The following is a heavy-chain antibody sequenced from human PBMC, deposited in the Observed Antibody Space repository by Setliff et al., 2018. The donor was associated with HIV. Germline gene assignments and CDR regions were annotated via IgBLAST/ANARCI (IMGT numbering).Heavy chain of an antibody. Sequence: GGSLRLSCAASGFTFSSYWMHWVRQAPGKGLVWVFGMNTDGSSTRYADSVKGRFTISRDNAKNTLYLQMNSLRAEDTAVYYCARGGFNHAFDIWGQGTMVTVSS. J-gene: IGHJ3*02. V-gene: IGHV3-74*01. D-gene: IGHD2-15*01. CDR1: GFTFSSYW. CDR2: MNTDGSST. CDR3: ARGGFNHAFDI.